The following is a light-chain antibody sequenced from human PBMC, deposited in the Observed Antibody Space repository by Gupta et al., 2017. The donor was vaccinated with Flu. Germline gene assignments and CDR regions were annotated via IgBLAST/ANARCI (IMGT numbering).Light chain of an antibody. V-gene: IGLV2-14*01. CDR1: SSDVGGYNY. CDR3: SSFTSRSTWV. Sequence: QSALTQPASVSGSPGQSITISCTGTSSDVGGYNYVSWYQQHPGKAPKLMIYEVSTWPSGVSARFSGSKSGNTASLTISGLQAEDEADYYCSSFTSRSTWVFGGGTKLTVL. CDR2: EVS. J-gene: IGLJ3*02.